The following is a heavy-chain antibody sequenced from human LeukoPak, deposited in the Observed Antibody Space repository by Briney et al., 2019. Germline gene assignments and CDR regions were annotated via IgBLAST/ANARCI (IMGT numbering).Heavy chain of an antibody. D-gene: IGHD3-22*01. J-gene: IGHJ4*02. V-gene: IGHV1-2*02. CDR2: INPNSGGT. Sequence: GASVKVSCKASGGVFTTYAISWVRQAPGQGLEWMGWINPNSGGTNYAQKFQGRVTMTRDTSISTAYMELSRLRSDDTAVYYCAREACYYDSSGYYAYYFDYWGQGTLVTVSS. CDR3: AREACYYDSSGYYAYYFDY. CDR1: GGVFTTYA.